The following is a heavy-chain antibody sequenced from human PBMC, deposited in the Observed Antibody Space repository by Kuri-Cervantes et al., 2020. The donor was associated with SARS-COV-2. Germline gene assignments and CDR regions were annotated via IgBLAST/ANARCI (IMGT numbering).Heavy chain of an antibody. Sequence: ASVKVSCKASGYTFTSYYMHWVRQAPGQGLEWMGIINPSGGSTSYAQKFQGRVTMTRNTSISTAYMELSSLRSEDTAVYYCARGGTYYDFWSGIKIYEPRSNYFDYWGQGTLVTVSS. CDR2: INPSGGST. J-gene: IGHJ4*02. D-gene: IGHD3-3*01. V-gene: IGHV1-46*01. CDR3: ARGGTYYDFWSGIKIYEPRSNYFDY. CDR1: GYTFTSYY.